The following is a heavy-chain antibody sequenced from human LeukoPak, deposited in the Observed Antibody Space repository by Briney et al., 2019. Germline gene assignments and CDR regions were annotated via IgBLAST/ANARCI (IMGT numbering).Heavy chain of an antibody. V-gene: IGHV3-23*01. CDR1: GFTFSSYW. J-gene: IGHJ4*02. CDR2: ISGSGGST. Sequence: PGGSLRLSCAASGFTFSSYWMSWVRQAPGKGLEWVSAISGSGGSTYYADSVKGRFTISRDNSKNTLYLQMNSLRAEDTAVYYCAKLNTRSGSSQTFDYWGQGTLVTVSS. CDR3: AKLNTRSGSSQTFDY. D-gene: IGHD1-26*01.